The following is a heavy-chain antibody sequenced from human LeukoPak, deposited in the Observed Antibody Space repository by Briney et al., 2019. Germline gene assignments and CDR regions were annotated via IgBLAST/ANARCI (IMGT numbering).Heavy chain of an antibody. D-gene: IGHD6-19*01. J-gene: IGHJ4*02. CDR2: IYYSGST. CDR3: ARLYSSGWSVVDY. CDR1: GGSISSYY. Sequence: SETPSLTCTVSGGSISSYYWSWIRQPPGKGLEWIGYIYYSGSTNYNPSLKSRVTISVDTSKNQFSLKLSSVTAADTAVYYCARLYSSGWSVVDYWGQGTLVTVSS. V-gene: IGHV4-59*01.